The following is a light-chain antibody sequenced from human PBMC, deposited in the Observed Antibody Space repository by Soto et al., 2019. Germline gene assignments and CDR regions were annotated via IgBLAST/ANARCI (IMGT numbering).Light chain of an antibody. CDR2: EVS. Sequence: QYALTQPASVSGSPGQSITISCTGTSSDVGGYNYVSWYQQHPGKAPKLMIYEVSNRPSGVSNRCSGSKSGNTASLTISGLQAEDEADYYCSSYTSSSTRVFGTGTKLTV. CDR1: SSDVGGYNY. CDR3: SSYTSSSTRV. J-gene: IGLJ1*01. V-gene: IGLV2-14*01.